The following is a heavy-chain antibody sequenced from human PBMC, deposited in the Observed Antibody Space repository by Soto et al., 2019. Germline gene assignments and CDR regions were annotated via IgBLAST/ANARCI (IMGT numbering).Heavy chain of an antibody. CDR2: IYSGGST. CDR3: ARDRAGLFDY. D-gene: IGHD6-13*01. CDR1: GFTFSSNY. Sequence: GGSLRLSCAASGFTFSSNYMSWVRQAPGKGLEWVSVIYSGGSTYYEASVKGRFTISRHNSKNTLYLQMNSLRAEDTAVYYCARDRAGLFDYWGQGTLVTVSS. J-gene: IGHJ4*02. V-gene: IGHV3-53*04.